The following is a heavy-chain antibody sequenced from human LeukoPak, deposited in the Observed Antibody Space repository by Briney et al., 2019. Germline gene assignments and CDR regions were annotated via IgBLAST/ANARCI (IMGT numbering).Heavy chain of an antibody. D-gene: IGHD3-9*01. Sequence: GESLKISCKGSGYSFTSYWIGWVRQMPGKGLEWMGIIYPGDSDIRYSPSFEGQVTISADKSISTADLQWSSLKASDTAMYYCARQNSLTGYRRTPTTYFDYWGQGTLVTVSS. J-gene: IGHJ4*02. CDR2: IYPGDSDI. CDR1: GYSFTSYW. CDR3: ARQNSLTGYRRTPTTYFDY. V-gene: IGHV5-51*01.